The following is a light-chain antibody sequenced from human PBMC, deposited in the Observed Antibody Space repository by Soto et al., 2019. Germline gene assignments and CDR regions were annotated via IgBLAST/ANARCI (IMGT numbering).Light chain of an antibody. CDR2: EVS. J-gene: IGLJ1*01. CDR1: SSDVRSYNL. CDR3: CSYAGSSTLV. V-gene: IGLV2-23*02. Sequence: QSVLAQPAPGSGSPGQSITISCTGTSSDVRSYNLVSWYQQHPGKAPKLMIYEVSKRPSGVSNRFSGSKSGNTASLTISGLQAEDEADYYCCSYAGSSTLVFXTGTKVTVL.